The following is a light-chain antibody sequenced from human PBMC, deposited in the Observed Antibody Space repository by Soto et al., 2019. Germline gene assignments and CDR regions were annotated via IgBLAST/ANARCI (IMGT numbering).Light chain of an antibody. CDR1: SSDVGGYNY. CDR3: SSYTSSSTPLYV. CDR2: DVS. Sequence: QSVLTQPASVSGSPGRSITISCTGTSSDVGGYNYVSWYQQYPGKAPKLMIYDVSNRPSGVSNRFFGSKSGNTASLTISGLQAEDEADYYCSSYTSSSTPLYVFGTGTKVTVL. V-gene: IGLV2-14*03. J-gene: IGLJ1*01.